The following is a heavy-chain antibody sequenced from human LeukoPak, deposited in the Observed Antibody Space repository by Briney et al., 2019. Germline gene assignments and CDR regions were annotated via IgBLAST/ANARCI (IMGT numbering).Heavy chain of an antibody. CDR3: ARDPDVGGDYGLGY. CDR1: GYTFTSYG. J-gene: IGHJ4*02. V-gene: IGHV1-2*02. CDR2: INPNSGGT. D-gene: IGHD4-17*01. Sequence: ASVKVSCKASGYTFTSYGISWVRQAPGQGLERMGWINPNSGGTNYAQKFQGRVTMTRDTSISTAYMELSRLRSDDTAVYYCARDPDVGGDYGLGYWGQGTLVTVSS.